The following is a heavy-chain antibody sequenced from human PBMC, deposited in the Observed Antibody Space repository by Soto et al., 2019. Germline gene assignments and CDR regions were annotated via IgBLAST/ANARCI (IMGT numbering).Heavy chain of an antibody. D-gene: IGHD4-17*01. CDR3: AREVDGDYGDNAFDY. CDR2: IYYSGST. V-gene: IGHV4-31*03. J-gene: IGHJ4*02. Sequence: SETLSLTCTVSGGSISSGGYYWSWIRQHPGKGLEWIGYIYYSGSTYYNPSLKSRVTISVDTSKNQFSLKLSSVTAADTAVYYCAREVDGDYGDNAFDYWGQGTLVTVSS. CDR1: GGSISSGGYY.